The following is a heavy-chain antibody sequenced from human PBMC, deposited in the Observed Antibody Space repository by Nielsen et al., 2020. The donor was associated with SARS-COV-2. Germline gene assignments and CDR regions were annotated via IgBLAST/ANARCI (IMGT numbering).Heavy chain of an antibody. D-gene: IGHD6-19*01. CDR2: ISYDGSNK. V-gene: IGHV3-30-3*02. CDR1: GFTFSSYA. CDR3: AKEGAVAGSYYYYGMDV. Sequence: GESLKISCAASGFTFSSYAMHWVRQAPGKGLEWVAVISYDGSNKYYADSVKGRFTISRDNAKNSLYLQMNSLRAEDTALYYCAKEGAVAGSYYYYGMDVWGQGTTVTVSS. J-gene: IGHJ6*02.